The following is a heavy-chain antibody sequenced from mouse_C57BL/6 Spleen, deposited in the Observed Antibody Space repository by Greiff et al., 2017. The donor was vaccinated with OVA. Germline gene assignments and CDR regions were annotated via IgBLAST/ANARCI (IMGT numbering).Heavy chain of an antibody. J-gene: IGHJ2*01. CDR1: GYTFTSYG. Sequence: QVQLQQSGAELARPGASVKLSCKASGYTFTSYGISWVKQRTGQGLEWIGEIYPRSGNTYYNEKFKGKATLTADKSSSTAYMDLRSLTSEDSAVYFCARPFYYDYDKGFDYWGQGTTLTVSS. CDR2: IYPRSGNT. CDR3: ARPFYYDYDKGFDY. D-gene: IGHD2-4*01. V-gene: IGHV1-81*01.